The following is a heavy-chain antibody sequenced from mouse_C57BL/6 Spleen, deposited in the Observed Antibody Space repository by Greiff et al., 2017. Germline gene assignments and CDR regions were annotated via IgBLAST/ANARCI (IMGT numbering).Heavy chain of an antibody. CDR2: IDPNSGGN. D-gene: IGHD1-1*01. CDR1: GYTFTSYW. Sequence: QVQLQQPGAELVKPGASVKLSCKASGYTFTSYWMHWVKQRPGRGLEWIGRIDPNSGGNKYNEKFKSKATLTVDKPSSTAYVQLSSLTSEDSAVYFCERDLVVAPNWSLDVWGKGTTVTVSS. V-gene: IGHV1-72*01. J-gene: IGHJ1*03. CDR3: ERDLVVAPNWSLDV.